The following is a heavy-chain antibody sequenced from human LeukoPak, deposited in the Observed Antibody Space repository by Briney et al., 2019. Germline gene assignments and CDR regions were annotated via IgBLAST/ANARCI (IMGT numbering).Heavy chain of an antibody. Sequence: PSETLSLTCTVSGGSISSYYWSWIRQPPGKGLECIGYIYASGSTNYNPSLKSRVSISVDTSKNQFSLKLNSVTAADTAVYYCARSGGYSSPFAFWGQGSLVTVSS. CDR1: GGSISSYY. CDR3: ARSGGYSSPFAF. J-gene: IGHJ4*02. CDR2: IYASGST. V-gene: IGHV4-4*09. D-gene: IGHD3-10*01.